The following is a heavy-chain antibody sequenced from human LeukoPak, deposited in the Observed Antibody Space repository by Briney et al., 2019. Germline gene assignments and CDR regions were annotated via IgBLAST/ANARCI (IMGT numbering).Heavy chain of an antibody. J-gene: IGHJ4*02. Sequence: GGSLRLSCAASGFTFDDYAMHWVRRAPGKGLEWVSGISWNSGSIGYADSVKGRFTISRDNAKNSLYLQMNSLRAEDTALYYCAKDPFKESAEGYFDYWGQGTLVTVSS. D-gene: IGHD2/OR15-2a*01. CDR3: AKDPFKESAEGYFDY. CDR1: GFTFDDYA. V-gene: IGHV3-9*01. CDR2: ISWNSGSI.